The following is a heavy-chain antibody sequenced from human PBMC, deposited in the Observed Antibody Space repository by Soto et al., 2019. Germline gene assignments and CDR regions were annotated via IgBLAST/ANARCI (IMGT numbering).Heavy chain of an antibody. CDR1: GYTFPRYN. CDR3: ATQQDYDGCLDS. D-gene: IGHD3-22*01. V-gene: IGHV1-3*01. Sequence: GASVKVSCKTPGYTFPRYNIHWVRQAPGQRLEWMGWINVGNGNTRYSQKFQGRLTLTRDTPGNTAYLELNSLISEDTAVYYCATQQDYDGCLDSWGQGTLVTVSS. CDR2: INVGNGNT. J-gene: IGHJ4*02.